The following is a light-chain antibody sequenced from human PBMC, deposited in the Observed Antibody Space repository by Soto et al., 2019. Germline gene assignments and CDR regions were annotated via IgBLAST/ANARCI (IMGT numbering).Light chain of an antibody. CDR3: QVWDSRTDHVI. V-gene: IGLV3-21*04. CDR2: SDS. Sequence: SYELTQPPSLSVAPGKTAMISCEGDNIGDKSVHWYQQKQGQAPVLVIYSDSDRPSGIPERVSGSNSGNLATLTISRVEAGDEADYYCQVWDSRTDHVIFGGGTKLTVL. J-gene: IGLJ2*01. CDR1: NIGDKS.